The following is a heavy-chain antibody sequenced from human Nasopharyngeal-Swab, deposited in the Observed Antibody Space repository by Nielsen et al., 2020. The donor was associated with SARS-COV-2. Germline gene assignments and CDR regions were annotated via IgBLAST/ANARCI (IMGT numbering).Heavy chain of an antibody. D-gene: IGHD4-17*01. CDR1: GFTFSSYG. J-gene: IGHJ4*02. V-gene: IGHV3-23*03. Sequence: GESLKISCAASGFTFSSYGVSWVRQAPGKGLEWVSIIFSTGSPIYYADSVKGRFTISRDNSKNTLYLQMNSLRAEDAAVYYCAKMARAATKYYFDYWGQGALVTVSS. CDR2: IFSTGSPI. CDR3: AKMARAATKYYFDY.